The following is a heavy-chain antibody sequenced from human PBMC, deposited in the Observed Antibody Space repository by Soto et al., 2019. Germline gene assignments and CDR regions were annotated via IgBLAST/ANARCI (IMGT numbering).Heavy chain of an antibody. V-gene: IGHV3-48*02. CDR2: ISSSSSTI. J-gene: IGHJ4*02. Sequence: GGSLRLSCAASGFTFSSYSMNWVRQAPGKGLEWVSYISSSSSTIYYADSVKGRFTISRDNAKNSLYLQMNSLRDEDTAVYYCARDPRTYYYDSSGYYPSYYYWGQGTLVTVSS. D-gene: IGHD3-22*01. CDR3: ARDPRTYYYDSSGYYPSYYY. CDR1: GFTFSSYS.